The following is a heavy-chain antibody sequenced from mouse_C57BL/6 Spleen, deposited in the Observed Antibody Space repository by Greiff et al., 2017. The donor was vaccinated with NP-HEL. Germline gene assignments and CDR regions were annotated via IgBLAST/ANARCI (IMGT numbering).Heavy chain of an antibody. D-gene: IGHD1-2*01. V-gene: IGHV10-1*01. CDR2: IRSKSNNYAT. CDR1: GFSFNTYA. Sequence: EVQLAESGGGLVQPKGSLKLSCAASGFSFNTYAMNWVRQAPGKGLEWVARIRSKSNNYATYYAESVKARFTNSRVESETMLYVQMNNMKTEDTTMYYGVSQNRYGGNNYTMDYWGQGTSVTVSS. J-gene: IGHJ4*01. CDR3: VSQNRYGGNNYTMDY.